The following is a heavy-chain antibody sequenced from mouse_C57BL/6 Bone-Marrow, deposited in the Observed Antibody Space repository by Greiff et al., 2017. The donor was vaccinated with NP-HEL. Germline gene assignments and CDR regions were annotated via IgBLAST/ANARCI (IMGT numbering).Heavy chain of an antibody. J-gene: IGHJ2*01. Sequence: DVMLVESGGGLVKPGGSLKLSCAASGFTFSSYAMSWVRQTPEKRLEWVATISDGGSYTYYPDNVKGRFTISRDNAKNNLYLQMSHLKSEDTAMYYCARDLSTMVTTPYFDYWGQGTTLTVSS. CDR3: ARDLSTMVTTPYFDY. D-gene: IGHD2-2*01. V-gene: IGHV5-4*01. CDR2: ISDGGSYT. CDR1: GFTFSSYA.